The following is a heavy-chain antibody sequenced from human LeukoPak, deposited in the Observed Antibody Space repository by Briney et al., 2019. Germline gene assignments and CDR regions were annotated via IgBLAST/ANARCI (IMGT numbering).Heavy chain of an antibody. CDR2: IYYSGST. J-gene: IGHJ4*02. V-gene: IGHV4-39*07. CDR3: ARTRSYTTPVDYFDY. CDR1: GGSISSSSYY. D-gene: IGHD2-2*02. Sequence: SETLSLTCTVSGGSISSSSYYWGWIRQPPGKGLEWIGSIYYSGSTYYNPSLKSRVTISVDTSKNQFSLKLSSVTAADTAVYYCARTRSYTTPVDYFDYWGQGTLVTVSS.